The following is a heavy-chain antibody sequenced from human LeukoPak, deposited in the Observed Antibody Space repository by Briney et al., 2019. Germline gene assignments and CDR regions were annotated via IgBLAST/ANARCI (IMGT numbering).Heavy chain of an antibody. CDR2: IYPGDSDT. J-gene: IGHJ4*02. CDR1: GYSFTNYW. Sequence: GESLKISCKASGYSFTNYWIGWVRQMPGKGLEWMGVIYPGDSDTRYNPPFQGQVTISADKAINTAYLQWSSLKASDLGKYYCANVKVYGFTVRSYYFDYWGQGTLVTVS. CDR3: ANVKVYGFTVRSYYFDY. V-gene: IGHV5-51*01. D-gene: IGHD4-17*01.